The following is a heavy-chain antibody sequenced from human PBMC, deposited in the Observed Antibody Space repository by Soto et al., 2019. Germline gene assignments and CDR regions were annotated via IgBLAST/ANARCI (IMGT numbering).Heavy chain of an antibody. J-gene: IGHJ6*03. CDR2: IKQDGSEK. Sequence: EVQLVESGGGLVQPGGSLRLSCAASGFTFSSYWMSWVRQAPGKGLEWVANIKQDGSEKYYVDSVKGRFTISRDNAKNSLYLQMNSLRAEDTAVYYCARGRVPAATRDYYYYYMDVWGKGTTVTVSS. D-gene: IGHD2-2*01. CDR3: ARGRVPAATRDYYYYYMDV. CDR1: GFTFSSYW. V-gene: IGHV3-7*01.